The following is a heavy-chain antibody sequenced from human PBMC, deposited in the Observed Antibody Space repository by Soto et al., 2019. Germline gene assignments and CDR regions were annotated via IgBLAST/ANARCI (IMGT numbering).Heavy chain of an antibody. CDR3: AKDLVKRTPGIGWFDP. CDR2: IKQDGSEK. J-gene: IGHJ5*02. D-gene: IGHD3-9*01. V-gene: IGHV3-7*04. Sequence: GGSLRLSCAASGFTFSSYWMSWVRQAPGKGLEWVANIKQDGSEKYYVDSVKGRLTISRDNAKNSLYLQMNSLRAEDTAVYYCAKDLVKRTPGIGWFDPWGQGTLVTVSS. CDR1: GFTFSSYW.